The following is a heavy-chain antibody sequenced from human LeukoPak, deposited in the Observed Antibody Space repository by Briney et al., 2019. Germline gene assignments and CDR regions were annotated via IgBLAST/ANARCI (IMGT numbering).Heavy chain of an antibody. D-gene: IGHD1-26*01. Sequence: GGSLRLSCAASGFTFSSYGMHWVHQAPGKGLEWVAVISYDGSNKYYADSVKGRFTISRDNSKNTLYLQMNSLRAEDTAVYYCAKDKGGARYYFDYWGQGTLVTVSS. CDR2: ISYDGSNK. CDR3: AKDKGGARYYFDY. V-gene: IGHV3-30*18. CDR1: GFTFSSYG. J-gene: IGHJ4*02.